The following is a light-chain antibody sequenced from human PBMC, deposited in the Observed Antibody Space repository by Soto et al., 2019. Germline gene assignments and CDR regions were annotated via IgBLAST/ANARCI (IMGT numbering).Light chain of an antibody. CDR3: QVWDSTSDHPV. CDR2: YDS. CDR1: NIGTNT. J-gene: IGLJ2*01. Sequence: YELIQPPSVSVAPGKTARISCGGNNIGTNTVHWYQQKPGQAPVLVIYYDSERPSGIPERFSGSNSGNTATLTINRVEAGDEADYFCQVWDSTSDHPVFGGGTKVTVL. V-gene: IGLV3-21*04.